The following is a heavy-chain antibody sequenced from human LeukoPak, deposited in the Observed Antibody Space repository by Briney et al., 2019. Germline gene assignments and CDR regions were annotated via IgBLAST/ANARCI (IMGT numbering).Heavy chain of an antibody. J-gene: IGHJ4*02. V-gene: IGHV3-66*01. CDR1: GFTVNSNY. Sequence: GGSLRLSCAASGFTVNSNYMSWVRQAPGKGLEWVSVIYSGGSTYYADSVKGRFTISRDNSKNTLYLQMNSLREEDTAVYYCARGHDYDSSVAYWGQGTLVTVSS. CDR3: ARGHDYDSSVAY. CDR2: IYSGGST. D-gene: IGHD3-22*01.